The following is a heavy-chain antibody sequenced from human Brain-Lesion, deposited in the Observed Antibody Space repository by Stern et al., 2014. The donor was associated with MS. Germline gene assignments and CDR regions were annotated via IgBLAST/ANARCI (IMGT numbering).Heavy chain of an antibody. Sequence: EMQLVESGAEVKKPGESLKISCKGSGYRVDNYWIGWVRQKPGKGLEWMGVIYTADSDTRYSPSLQGQVTISADKSISTVYLQWSSLKASDTAMYYCARTYSSGWYGGHAFDIWGQGTMVTVSS. CDR2: IYTADSDT. J-gene: IGHJ3*02. CDR1: GYRVDNYW. V-gene: IGHV5-51*01. D-gene: IGHD6-19*01. CDR3: ARTYSSGWYGGHAFDI.